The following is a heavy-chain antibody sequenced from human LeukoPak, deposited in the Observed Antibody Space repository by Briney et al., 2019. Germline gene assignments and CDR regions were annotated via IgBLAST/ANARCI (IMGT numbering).Heavy chain of an antibody. J-gene: IGHJ6*03. CDR2: ISGSGGST. CDR3: ARNHYYYYMDA. CDR1: GFTFSSYG. V-gene: IGHV3-23*01. Sequence: PGRSLRLSCAASGFTFSSYGMHRVRQAPGKGLEWVSAISGSGGSTYYADSVKGRFTISRDNAKNTLYLQMNSLRAEDTAVYYCARNHYYYYMDAWGKGTTVTVSS.